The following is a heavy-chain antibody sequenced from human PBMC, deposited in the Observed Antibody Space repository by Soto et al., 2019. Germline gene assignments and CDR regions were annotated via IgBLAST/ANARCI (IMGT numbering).Heavy chain of an antibody. Sequence: GSLRLSCAASGFTFSSYAMHWVRQAPGKGLEWVAVISYDGSNKYYADSVKGRFTISRDNSKNTLYLQMNSLRAEDTAVYYCARDRLRYNWNDFPYYYCCIDVWGQGTTVTLSS. CDR2: ISYDGSNK. V-gene: IGHV3-30-3*01. D-gene: IGHD1-1*01. CDR1: GFTFSSYA. J-gene: IGHJ6*02. CDR3: ARDRLRYNWNDFPYYYCCIDV.